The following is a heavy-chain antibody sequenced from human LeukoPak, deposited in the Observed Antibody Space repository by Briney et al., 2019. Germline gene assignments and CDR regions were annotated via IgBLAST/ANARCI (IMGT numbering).Heavy chain of an antibody. V-gene: IGHV4-59*12. CDR1: GGSISSYY. CDR2: IYYSGST. Sequence: SETLSLTCTVSGGSISSYYWSWIRQPPGKGLEWIGYIYYSGSTNYNPSLKSRVTISVDTSKNQFSLKLSSVTAADTAVYYCAKDTFTGGEFDYWGQGTLVTVSS. D-gene: IGHD3-16*01. CDR3: AKDTFTGGEFDY. J-gene: IGHJ4*02.